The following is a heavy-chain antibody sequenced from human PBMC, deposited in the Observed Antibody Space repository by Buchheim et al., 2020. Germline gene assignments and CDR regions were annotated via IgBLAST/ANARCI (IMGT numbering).Heavy chain of an antibody. J-gene: IGHJ4*02. CDR1: GFTFSDYA. CDR2: ISYDGTNK. D-gene: IGHD6-19*01. CDR3: ARGGFLDISGSPILDF. Sequence: QVQLVESGGGVVQPGGSLRLSCAVSGFTFSDYAMHWVRLAPGKGLQWVAVISYDGTNKYFGDSARGRFTISRDNSNNMLSLQVISLRGEDTAVYFCARGGFLDISGSPILDFWGQGT. V-gene: IGHV3-30-3*01.